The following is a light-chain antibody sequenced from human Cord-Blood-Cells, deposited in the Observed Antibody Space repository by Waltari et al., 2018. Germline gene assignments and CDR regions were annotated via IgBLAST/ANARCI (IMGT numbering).Light chain of an antibody. Sequence: IVMTQSQDSLAVSLGARATINCKSSQSVLYSSNNKNYLAWYQQKPGQPPKLLIYWAYTRESGVPDRFSGSRSGTDFTLTIISLQADDVVFNYCQQYYSTPFTFGTGTKVDIK. J-gene: IGKJ3*01. CDR2: WAY. CDR1: QSVLYSSNNKNY. CDR3: QQYYSTPFT. V-gene: IGKV4-1*01.